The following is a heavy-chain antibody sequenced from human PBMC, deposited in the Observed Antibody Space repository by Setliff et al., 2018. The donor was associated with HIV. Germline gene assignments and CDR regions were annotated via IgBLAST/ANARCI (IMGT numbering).Heavy chain of an antibody. V-gene: IGHV4-38-2*01. D-gene: IGHD6-19*01. J-gene: IGHJ4*02. Sequence: SETLSLTCGVSGYSISSGYYWGWIRQPPGKGLEWIGSIYYSGSTYYNPSLKSRVTISVDTSKNQFSLKLSSVTAADTAVYYCASTGYSSGWSFDYWGQGTLVTVSS. CDR1: GYSISSGYY. CDR3: ASTGYSSGWSFDY. CDR2: IYYSGST.